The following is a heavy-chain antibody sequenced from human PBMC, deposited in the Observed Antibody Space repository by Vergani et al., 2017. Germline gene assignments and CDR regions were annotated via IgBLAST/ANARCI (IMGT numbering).Heavy chain of an antibody. CDR1: GFTFSSYG. CDR2: IWYDGSNK. J-gene: IGHJ4*02. Sequence: QVQLVESGGGVVQPGRSLRLSCAASGFTFSSYGMHWVRQAPGKGLEWVAVIWYDGSNKYYADSVKGRFTISRDNAKNTLYLQMNSLRAEDTAVYYCARDDSIVGATFDYWGQGTLVTVSS. V-gene: IGHV3-33*01. D-gene: IGHD1-26*01. CDR3: ARDDSIVGATFDY.